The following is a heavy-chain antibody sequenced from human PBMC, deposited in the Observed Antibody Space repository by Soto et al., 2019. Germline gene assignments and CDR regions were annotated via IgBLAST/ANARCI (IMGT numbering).Heavy chain of an antibody. J-gene: IGHJ3*02. D-gene: IGHD6-13*01. CDR3: ASHGSWAHLNAFDI. Sequence: QVQLQESGPGLVKPSGTLSLTCAVSGGSIRSSTWWSWVRQPPGTGLEWIGEIYHSGSPNYNPSLKRRVTISVDKSKNPFSLKLSSVSAAATAVYYWASHGSWAHLNAFDIWGQGTIVTVSS. CDR2: IYHSGSP. V-gene: IGHV4-4*02. CDR1: GGSIRSSTW.